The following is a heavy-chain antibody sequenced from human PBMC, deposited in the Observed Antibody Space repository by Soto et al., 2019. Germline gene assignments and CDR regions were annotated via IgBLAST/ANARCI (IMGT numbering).Heavy chain of an antibody. J-gene: IGHJ6*02. V-gene: IGHV3-73*01. CDR1: GFTFSGSA. CDR3: TSPSVDYGDYNYYYYGMDV. Sequence: GGSLRLSCAASGFTFSGSAMHWVRQASGKGLEWVGRIRSKANSYATAYAASVKGRFTISRDDSKNTAYLQMNSLKTEDTAVYYCTSPSVDYGDYNYYYYGMDVWGQGTTVTVSS. D-gene: IGHD4-17*01. CDR2: IRSKANSYAT.